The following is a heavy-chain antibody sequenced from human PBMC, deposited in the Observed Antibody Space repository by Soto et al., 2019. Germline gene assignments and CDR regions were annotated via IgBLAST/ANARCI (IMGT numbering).Heavy chain of an antibody. Sequence: QVHLQESGPGLVKPSETMSLTCTASGASIRNFYWYWVRQFPGKGLEWIGHIYNGERTNYNPSLKSRVTKSVDTSKNQFSPKLSSVAVADTAVYYCAQTTGWPGFDYWGQGTLVAVSS. V-gene: IGHV4-59*01. D-gene: IGHD6-19*01. CDR3: AQTTGWPGFDY. CDR2: IYNGERT. J-gene: IGHJ4*02. CDR1: GASIRNFY.